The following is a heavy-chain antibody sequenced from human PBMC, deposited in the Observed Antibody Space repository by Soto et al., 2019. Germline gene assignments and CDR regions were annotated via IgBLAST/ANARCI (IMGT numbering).Heavy chain of an antibody. CDR2: ISYDGSNK. D-gene: IGHD3-3*01. V-gene: IGHV3-30*18. CDR1: GFTFSSYG. J-gene: IGHJ6*02. CDR3: AKVRARVVIIYYYYGMDV. Sequence: GGSLRLSCAASGFTFSSYGMQWVRQAPGKGLEWVAVISYDGSNKYYADSVEGRFTISRDNSKNTLYLQMNSLRAEDTAVYYCAKVRARVVIIYYYYGMDVWGQGTTVTVSS.